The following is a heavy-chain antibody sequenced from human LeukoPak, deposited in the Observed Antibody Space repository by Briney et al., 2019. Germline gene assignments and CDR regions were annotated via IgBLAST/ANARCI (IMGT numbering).Heavy chain of an antibody. Sequence: GGSLRLSCTASGFTFSSYAMSWVRQAPGKGLEWVSVISGSGGSTYYADSVKGRFTISRDNSKNTLYLQMNSLRAEDTAVYYCAKDPGIVGATDAFDIWGQGTMVTVSS. J-gene: IGHJ3*02. CDR3: AKDPGIVGATDAFDI. V-gene: IGHV3-23*01. CDR1: GFTFSSYA. CDR2: ISGSGGST. D-gene: IGHD1-26*01.